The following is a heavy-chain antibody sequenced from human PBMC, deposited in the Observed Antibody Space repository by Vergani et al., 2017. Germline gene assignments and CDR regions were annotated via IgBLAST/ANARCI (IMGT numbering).Heavy chain of an antibody. CDR2: ISGRGGST. D-gene: IGHD2-2*01. V-gene: IGHV3-23*01. J-gene: IGHJ4*02. CDR3: AKKRCSSTSCHGTDFDY. CDR1: GFSFSSYA. Sequence: EVQLLESGGGLVQPGGSLRLSCAASGFSFSSYAMSWVRQAPGKGLEWVSGISGRGGSTYYADSVKGRFTISRDNSKNTLYLQMNSLRAEDTALYYCAKKRCSSTSCHGTDFDYWGQGTLVTVSS.